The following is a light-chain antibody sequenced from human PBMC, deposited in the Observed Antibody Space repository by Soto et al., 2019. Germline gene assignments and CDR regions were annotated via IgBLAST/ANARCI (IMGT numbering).Light chain of an antibody. V-gene: IGKV1-5*01. J-gene: IGKJ2*01. Sequence: DIQMTQSPCTLSASVEDRVTITCRASQSISSWLAWYQQKPGKAPKLLIYDASSLESGVPSRFSGSGSGTEFTLTISSLQPDDFAAYYCQQYNSYLYTFGQGTKLEIK. CDR3: QQYNSYLYT. CDR1: QSISSW. CDR2: DAS.